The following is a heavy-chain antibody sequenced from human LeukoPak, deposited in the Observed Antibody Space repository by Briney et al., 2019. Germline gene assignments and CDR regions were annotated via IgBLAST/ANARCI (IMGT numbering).Heavy chain of an antibody. CDR3: AKSSPEDIVVVVAAKRQYYFDY. D-gene: IGHD2-15*01. CDR2: ISGSGGST. Sequence: GGSLRLSCAASGFTFSSYAMSWVRQAPGKGLEWVSAISGSGGSTYYADSVKGRFTISRDNSKNTLYLQMNSLRAEDTAVYYCAKSSPEDIVVVVAAKRQYYFDYWGQGTLVTVSS. CDR1: GFTFSSYA. V-gene: IGHV3-23*01. J-gene: IGHJ4*02.